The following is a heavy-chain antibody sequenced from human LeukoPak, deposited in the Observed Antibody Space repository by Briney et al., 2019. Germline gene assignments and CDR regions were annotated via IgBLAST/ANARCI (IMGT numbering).Heavy chain of an antibody. V-gene: IGHV3-23*01. D-gene: IGHD4/OR15-4a*01. J-gene: IGHJ4*02. CDR3: ARRAGAYSHPYDY. CDR1: GFTFSSYA. Sequence: QPGGSLRLSCAASGFTFSSYALSWVRQAPGKGLEWVSGISGSGGSTYYADSVKGRFTISRDNSKNTLYLQMNSLRAEDTAVYYCARRAGAYSHPYDYWGQGTLVTVSS. CDR2: ISGSGGST.